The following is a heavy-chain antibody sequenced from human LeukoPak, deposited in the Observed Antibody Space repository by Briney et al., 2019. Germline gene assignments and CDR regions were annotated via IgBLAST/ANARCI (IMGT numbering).Heavy chain of an antibody. CDR1: GDSVSSNTAG. Sequence: SQTLSLTCAISGDSVSSNTAGWNWIRQSPSRGLEWLGRTYYRSKWYNDFAPSLRNRITINPDTSKNQFSLKLSSVTAADTAVYYCARDRGGSNWNYHFDYWGQGTLVTVSS. J-gene: IGHJ4*02. D-gene: IGHD1-7*01. V-gene: IGHV6-1*01. CDR2: TYYRSKWYN. CDR3: ARDRGGSNWNYHFDY.